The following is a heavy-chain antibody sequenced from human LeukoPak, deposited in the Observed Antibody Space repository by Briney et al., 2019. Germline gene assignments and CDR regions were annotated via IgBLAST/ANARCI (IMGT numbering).Heavy chain of an antibody. D-gene: IGHD6-13*01. CDR2: IYHSGST. Sequence: PSQTLSLTCAVSGGSISSGGYSWSWIRQPPGKGLEWIGYIYHSGSTYYNPSLKSRVTISVDRSKNQFSLKLSSVTAADTAVYYCARRDSSSWYFKYYFDYWGQGTLVTVSS. CDR1: GGSISSGGYS. CDR3: ARRDSSSWYFKYYFDY. J-gene: IGHJ4*02. V-gene: IGHV4-30-2*01.